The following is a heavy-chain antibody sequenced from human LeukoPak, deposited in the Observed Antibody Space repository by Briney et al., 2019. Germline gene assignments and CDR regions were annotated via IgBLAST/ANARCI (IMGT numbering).Heavy chain of an antibody. Sequence: PRGSLRLSCAASGFTFSNYAMSWVRQAPGKGLEWVSTISGSGGSTYYADSMKGRFTISRDNSKNTLYLQMNSLRAEDTAVYYCAKDLVVFVYDFWSGPSDVWGKGTTVTVSS. CDR1: GFTFSNYA. V-gene: IGHV3-23*01. J-gene: IGHJ6*04. CDR2: ISGSGGST. CDR3: AKDLVVFVYDFWSGPSDV. D-gene: IGHD3-3*01.